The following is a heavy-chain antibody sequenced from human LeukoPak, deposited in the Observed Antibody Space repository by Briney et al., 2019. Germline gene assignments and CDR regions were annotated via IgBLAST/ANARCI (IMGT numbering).Heavy chain of an antibody. CDR1: GLTFSTYA. CDR2: IIGSGGSI. Sequence: GGSLRLSCAASGLTFSTYAMSWVRQAPGKGLEWVSLIIGSGGSIHYADSARGRFTISRDNFKNTVFLQLSSLRPEDTAVYYCAKHGDNVWGSFRFGFDSWGQGTLVTVSS. V-gene: IGHV3-23*01. J-gene: IGHJ4*02. CDR3: AKHGDNVWGSFRFGFDS. D-gene: IGHD3-16*02.